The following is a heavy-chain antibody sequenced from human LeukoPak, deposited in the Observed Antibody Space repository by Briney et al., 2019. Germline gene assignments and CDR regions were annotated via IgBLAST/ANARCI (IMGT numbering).Heavy chain of an antibody. CDR3: ARDLAWGSTDTTEETNWLDP. V-gene: IGHV1-18*01. CDR2: INAYNGNT. D-gene: IGHD2-2*01. Sequence: ASVKVSCKASGYTFTNYGFSWVRQAPGQGLEWMGWINAYNGNTNYAQKLQGRFTMTTDTSTSTAYMELRSLRSDDTAVYYCARDLAWGSTDTTEETNWLDPWGQGTLVTVSS. CDR1: GYTFTNYG. J-gene: IGHJ5*02.